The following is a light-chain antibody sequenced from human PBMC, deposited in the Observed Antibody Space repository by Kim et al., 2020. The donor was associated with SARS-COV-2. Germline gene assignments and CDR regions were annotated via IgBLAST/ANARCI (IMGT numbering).Light chain of an antibody. Sequence: GQRVTISCSGSNFNIGSNTVNWYQQLPGTAPKLLIYRDSQRPSGVSGRFSGSKSATSASLAISGLQSEDEADYYWAAWDDSLRGVAFGGGTQLTVL. V-gene: IGLV1-44*01. CDR2: RDS. CDR1: NFNIGSNT. J-gene: IGLJ2*01. CDR3: AAWDDSLRGVA.